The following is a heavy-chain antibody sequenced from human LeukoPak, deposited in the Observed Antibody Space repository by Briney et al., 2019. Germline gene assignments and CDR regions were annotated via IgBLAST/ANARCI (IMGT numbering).Heavy chain of an antibody. D-gene: IGHD3-22*01. Sequence: GGSLRLSCTASGVIFNNFAMRWVRQAPGKGLEWVGAIINVVGGTTYADLVKGRFTISRDNSKNTLFLQMNSLRAEDTALYYCAKGSSGYFADLWGQGTLVTVSS. J-gene: IGHJ5*02. CDR1: GVIFNNFA. CDR3: AKGSSGYFADL. V-gene: IGHV3-23*01. CDR2: IINVVGGT.